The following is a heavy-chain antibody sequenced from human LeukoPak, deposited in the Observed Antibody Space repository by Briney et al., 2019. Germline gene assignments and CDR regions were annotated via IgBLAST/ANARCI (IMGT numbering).Heavy chain of an antibody. CDR2: IYSSGST. CDR3: ARGLESCSSGSCFKD. CDR1: GFIVTSNY. V-gene: IGHV3-53*01. J-gene: IGHJ4*02. D-gene: IGHD2-15*01. Sequence: GGSLRLSCAASGFIVTSNYMSWVRQAPGKGLEWVSLIYSSGSTYYTASVKGRFTISRDHSKNTLYLQMNSLRAEDAAPYYCARGLESCSSGSCFKDWGQGTLVTVSS.